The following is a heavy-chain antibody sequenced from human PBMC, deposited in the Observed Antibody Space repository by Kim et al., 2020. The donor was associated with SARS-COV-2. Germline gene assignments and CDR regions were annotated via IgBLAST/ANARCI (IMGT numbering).Heavy chain of an antibody. Sequence: PSVQGQVTISADKSISTAYLQWSSLKASDTAMYYCARLGRLAAARPSDYWGQGTLVTVSS. D-gene: IGHD6-6*01. CDR3: ARLGRLAAARPSDY. V-gene: IGHV5-51*01. J-gene: IGHJ4*02.